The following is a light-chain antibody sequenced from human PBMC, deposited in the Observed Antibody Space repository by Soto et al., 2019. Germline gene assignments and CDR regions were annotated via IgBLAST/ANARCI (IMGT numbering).Light chain of an antibody. CDR3: QHYHNLPPFT. J-gene: IGKJ3*01. V-gene: IGKV1-33*01. Sequence: DIQMTPSLSSLSASVGARVSITCRASQDIKTSLSWFQHKPGRAPKLLIYGASYLETGVPSRFRGSGSGTDFTLTISSRQPEDIATYYCQHYHNLPPFTFGPGTIVDIK. CDR1: QDIKTS. CDR2: GAS.